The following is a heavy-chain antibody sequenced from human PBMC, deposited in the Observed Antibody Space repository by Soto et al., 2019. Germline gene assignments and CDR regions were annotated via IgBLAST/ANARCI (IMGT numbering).Heavy chain of an antibody. J-gene: IGHJ6*02. V-gene: IGHV3-53*02. CDR2: TNTGGTT. CDR1: GSTVNSNY. CDR3: AKGDGFILAV. Sequence: EVQVLATGGGLIQPGGSLRLSCAASGSTVNSNYMSWVRQAPGEGLQWVSITNTGGTTYYADSVKGRFTVSRDNSKNTLYLQMNSLRAEDTAVYYCAKGDGFILAVWGQGTTVSVSS. D-gene: IGHD1-26*01.